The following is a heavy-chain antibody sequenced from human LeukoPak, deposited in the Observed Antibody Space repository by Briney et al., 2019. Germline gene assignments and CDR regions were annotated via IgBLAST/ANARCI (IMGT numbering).Heavy chain of an antibody. V-gene: IGHV3-23*01. Sequence: GGSLRLSCAASGFTFSRYAMSWVRQAPGEGVQWGSGISGSGSGTYYADSVRGRFTISRDNSKNTLYLQMNSLRAEDTAVYYCAKDLPILTGYIAWGQGTLVTVSS. CDR2: ISGSGSGT. D-gene: IGHD3-9*01. CDR1: GFTFSRYA. CDR3: AKDLPILTGYIA. J-gene: IGHJ5*02.